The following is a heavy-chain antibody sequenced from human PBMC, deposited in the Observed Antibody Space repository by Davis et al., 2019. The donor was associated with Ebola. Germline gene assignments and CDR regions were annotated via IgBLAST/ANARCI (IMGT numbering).Heavy chain of an antibody. CDR2: ISSSSSYI. CDR1: GFTVSSNH. V-gene: IGHV3-21*01. D-gene: IGHD6-6*01. J-gene: IGHJ6*02. CDR3: ARDPGSSSRYYYYGMDV. Sequence: GESLKISCAASGFTVSSNHMSWVRQAPGKGLEWVSSISSSSSYIYYADSVKGRFTISRDNAKNSLYLQMNSLRAEDTAVYYCARDPGSSSRYYYYGMDVWGQGTTVTVSS.